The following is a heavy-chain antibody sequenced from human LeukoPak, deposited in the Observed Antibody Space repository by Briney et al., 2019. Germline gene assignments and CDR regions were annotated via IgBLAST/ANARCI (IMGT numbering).Heavy chain of an antibody. D-gene: IGHD1-1*01. CDR3: ARDPLGTTGTQNWFDP. V-gene: IGHV1-69*04. J-gene: IGHJ5*02. Sequence: GASVKVSCKASGGTFSSYAISWVRQAPGQGLEWMGRIIPILGIANYAQKFQGRVTITADKSTSTAYMELSSLRSEDTAVYYCARDPLGTTGTQNWFDPWGQGTLVTVSS. CDR2: IIPILGIA. CDR1: GGTFSSYA.